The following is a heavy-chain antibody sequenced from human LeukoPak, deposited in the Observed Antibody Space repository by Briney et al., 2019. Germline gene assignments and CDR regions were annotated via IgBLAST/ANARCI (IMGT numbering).Heavy chain of an antibody. J-gene: IGHJ4*02. CDR2: TSGIGGST. CDR3: ATEGKTRTWNYYQAKPVY. CDR1: GFTFSSYA. V-gene: IGHV3-23*01. D-gene: IGHD1-7*01. Sequence: GGSLRLSCAASGFTFSSYAMNWVHQAPGMGLEWVSATSGIGGSTYYADSVKGRFTFSRDNFKNTLYLQMNSLRAEDTAVYYCATEGKTRTWNYYQAKPVYWGQGTLVTVSS.